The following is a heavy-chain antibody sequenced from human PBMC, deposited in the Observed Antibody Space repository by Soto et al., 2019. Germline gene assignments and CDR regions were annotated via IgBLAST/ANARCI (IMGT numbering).Heavy chain of an antibody. J-gene: IGHJ4*02. CDR3: ARPSMGGSGSHVFDY. Sequence: QLQLQESGPGLVKPSETLSLTCTVSGGSISSSSYYWGWIRQPPGKGLEWIGSIYYSGSTYYNPSLKSRVTISVDTSKNQFSLKLSSVTAADTAVYYCARPSMGGSGSHVFDYWGQGTLVTVSS. CDR1: GGSISSSSYY. CDR2: IYYSGST. D-gene: IGHD3-10*01. V-gene: IGHV4-39*01.